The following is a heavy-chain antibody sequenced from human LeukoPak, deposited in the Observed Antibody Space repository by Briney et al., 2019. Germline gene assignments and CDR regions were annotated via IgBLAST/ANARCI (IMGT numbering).Heavy chain of an antibody. CDR2: IYTSGST. J-gene: IGHJ5*02. D-gene: IGHD3-10*01. CDR3: ARDEMVRGVIIKMYNWFDP. V-gene: IGHV4-61*02. CDR1: GGSISTSNYY. Sequence: SSETLSLTCTVSGGSISTSNYYWSWIRQPAGKGLEWIGRIYTSGSTNYNPSLKSRVTMSVDTSKNQFSLKLSSVTAADTAVYYCARDEMVRGVIIKMYNWFDPWGQGTLVTVSS.